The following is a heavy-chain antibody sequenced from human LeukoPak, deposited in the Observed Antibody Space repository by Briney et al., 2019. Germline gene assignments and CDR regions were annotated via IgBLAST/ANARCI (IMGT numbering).Heavy chain of an antibody. J-gene: IGHJ4*02. CDR3: ARVSSRRLPRLGYFDY. V-gene: IGHV3-11*01. D-gene: IGHD3-16*01. Sequence: GGSLRLSCAASGFTFSDYYMSWIRQAPGKGLEWVSYISSSGSTIYYADSVKGRFTISRDNAKNSLYLQMNSLRAEDTAVYYCARVSSRRLPRLGYFDYWGQGTLVTVSS. CDR1: GFTFSDYY. CDR2: ISSSGSTI.